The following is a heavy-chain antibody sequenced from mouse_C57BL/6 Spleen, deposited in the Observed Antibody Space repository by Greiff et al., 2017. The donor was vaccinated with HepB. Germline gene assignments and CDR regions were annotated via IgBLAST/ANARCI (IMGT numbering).Heavy chain of an antibody. J-gene: IGHJ3*01. V-gene: IGHV1-64*01. D-gene: IGHD1-1*01. Sequence: QVQLQQSGAELVKPGASVKLSCKASGYTFTSYWMHWVKQRPGKGLEWIGMIHPNSGSTNYNEKFKSKATLTVDKSSSTAYMQLSSLTSEDSAVYYCARDYYGSSEGFAYWGQGTLVTVSA. CDR1: GYTFTSYW. CDR3: ARDYYGSSEGFAY. CDR2: IHPNSGST.